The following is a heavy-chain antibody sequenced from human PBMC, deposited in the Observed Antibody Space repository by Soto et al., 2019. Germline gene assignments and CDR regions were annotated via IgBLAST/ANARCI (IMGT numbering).Heavy chain of an antibody. Sequence: QVQLVQSGAEVKKPGASVKVSCKASGYTFTSYGISWVRQAPGQGLEWMGWISAYNGNTNYAQKLQGRVTMTTDTSTSLADMELMSLRCDETAVYYCARDGHKSSSWRDYYYYGIDVWGQGNTVTVSS. V-gene: IGHV1-18*04. D-gene: IGHD6-13*01. J-gene: IGHJ6*02. CDR3: ARDGHKSSSWRDYYYYGIDV. CDR2: ISAYNGNT. CDR1: GYTFTSYG.